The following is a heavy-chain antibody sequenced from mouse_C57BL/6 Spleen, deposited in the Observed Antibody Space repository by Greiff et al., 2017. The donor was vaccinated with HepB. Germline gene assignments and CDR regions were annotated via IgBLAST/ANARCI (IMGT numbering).Heavy chain of an antibody. V-gene: IGHV1-82*01. Sequence: QVQLQQSGPELVKPGASVKISCKASGYAFSSSWMNWVKQRPGKGLEWIGRIYPGDGDTNYNGKFKGKATLTADKSSSTAYMQLSSLTSEDSAVYFCARDPYGNYVRFAYWGQGTLVTVSA. CDR1: GYAFSSSW. CDR2: IYPGDGDT. J-gene: IGHJ3*01. CDR3: ARDPYGNYVRFAY. D-gene: IGHD2-1*01.